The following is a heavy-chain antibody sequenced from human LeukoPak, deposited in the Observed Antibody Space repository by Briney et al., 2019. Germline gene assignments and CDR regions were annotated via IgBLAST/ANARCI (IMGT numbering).Heavy chain of an antibody. J-gene: IGHJ5*02. CDR3: ARVPHDYGDYRSWFDP. V-gene: IGHV1-2*02. D-gene: IGHD4-17*01. CDR2: INPDNGGT. CDR1: GYTFTGYY. Sequence: ASVKVSCKASGYTFTGYYMHWVRQAPGQGLEWMGWINPDNGGTNYAQKFQGRVTMTRDMSISTAYMELSRLRSDDTAVYYCARVPHDYGDYRSWFDPWGQGTLVTVSS.